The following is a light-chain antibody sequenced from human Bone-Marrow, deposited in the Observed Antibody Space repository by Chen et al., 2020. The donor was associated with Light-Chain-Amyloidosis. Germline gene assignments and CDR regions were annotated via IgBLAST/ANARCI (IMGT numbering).Light chain of an antibody. J-gene: IGLJ3*02. CDR3: QVWDRSSDRPV. CDR2: DDS. CDR1: NIGSTS. V-gene: IGLV3-21*02. Sequence: SYVLTQPSSVSVAPGQTGKIACGGNNIGSTSVHWYQQTPGQAPLLVVYDDSDRPSGIPERLSGSNSGNTATLTISRVEAGDEADYYCQVWDRSSDRPVFGGGTKLTVL.